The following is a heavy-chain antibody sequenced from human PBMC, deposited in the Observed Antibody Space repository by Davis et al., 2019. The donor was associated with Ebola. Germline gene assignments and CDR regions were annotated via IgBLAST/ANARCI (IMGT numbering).Heavy chain of an antibody. D-gene: IGHD5-18*01. CDR2: IYYSGST. Sequence: SWIRQHPGKGLEWIGYIYYSGSTYYNPSLKSRVTISVDTSKNQFSLKLSSVTAADTAVYYCARWDTASARFDYWGQGTLVTVSS. V-gene: IGHV4-31*02. CDR3: ARWDTASARFDY. J-gene: IGHJ4*02.